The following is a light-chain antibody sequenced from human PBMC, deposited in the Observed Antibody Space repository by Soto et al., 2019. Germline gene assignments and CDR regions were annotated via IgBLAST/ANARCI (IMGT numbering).Light chain of an antibody. V-gene: IGLV2-14*03. CDR3: SSYTSSSTVV. CDR2: DVN. J-gene: IGLJ2*01. CDR1: SSDVGGYNY. Sequence: QPVLTQPASVSGSPGQSITLSCTGTSSDVGGYNYVSWYQQHPGKAPKLMIYDVNNRPSGVSNRFSGSKSGNTASLTISGLQAEDEADYYCSSYTSSSTVVFGGGTKLTVL.